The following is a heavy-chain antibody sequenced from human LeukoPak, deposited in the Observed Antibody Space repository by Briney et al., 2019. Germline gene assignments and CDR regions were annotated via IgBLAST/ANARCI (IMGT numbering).Heavy chain of an antibody. CDR2: ISSSSSTI. D-gene: IGHD6-19*01. V-gene: IGHV3-48*04. J-gene: IGHJ4*02. CDR1: GFTFSDYS. CDR3: ARVHYSSGWYIDY. Sequence: GGSLRLSCAASGFTFSDYSMSWVRQAPGKGLEWVSYISSSSSTIYYADSVRGRFTISRDNAKNSLYLQMNSLRVEDTAAYYCARVHYSSGWYIDYWGQGTLVTVSS.